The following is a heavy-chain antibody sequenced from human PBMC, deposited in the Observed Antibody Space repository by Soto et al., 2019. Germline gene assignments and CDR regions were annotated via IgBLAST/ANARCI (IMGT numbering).Heavy chain of an antibody. J-gene: IGHJ5*02. CDR3: ARHGYSYGTDP. CDR1: GGSISSGNYY. V-gene: IGHV4-30-4*01. D-gene: IGHD5-18*01. Sequence: PSETLSLTCTVSGGSISSGNYYWSWIRQPPGKGLEWIGFISYSGTTHYSASLRSRVSISVDTSKNQFSLKLSSVTAADTAVYYCARHGYSYGTDPWGQGTLVTVSS. CDR2: ISYSGTT.